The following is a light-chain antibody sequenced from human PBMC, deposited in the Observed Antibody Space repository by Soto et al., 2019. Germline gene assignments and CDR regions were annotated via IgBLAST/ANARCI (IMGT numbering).Light chain of an antibody. CDR3: RQYNNWPLYT. CDR1: QGIGTN. CDR2: AAS. Sequence: EIVMTQSPGTLSVSPGEIATLSCMASQGIGTNLAWYQQRPGQAPRLLIYAASSRATDIPARFTGRGSGTEFTLTISRLQSEDFEVYFCRQYNNWPLYTFGQGTKLEI. V-gene: IGKV3-15*01. J-gene: IGKJ2*01.